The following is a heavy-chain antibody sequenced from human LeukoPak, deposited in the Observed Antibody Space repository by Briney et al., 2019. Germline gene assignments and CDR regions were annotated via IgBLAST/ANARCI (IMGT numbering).Heavy chain of an antibody. V-gene: IGHV4-39*01. J-gene: IGHJ4*02. CDR3: ASDYGDYYFDY. Sequence: SETLSLTCTVSGGSISSSSYYWGWIRQPPGKGLDWIGSIYYSRSTYYNPSLKSRVTISVDTSKNQFSLKLSSVTAADTAVYYCASDYGDYYFDYWGQGTLVTVSS. CDR2: IYYSRST. CDR1: GGSISSSSYY. D-gene: IGHD4-17*01.